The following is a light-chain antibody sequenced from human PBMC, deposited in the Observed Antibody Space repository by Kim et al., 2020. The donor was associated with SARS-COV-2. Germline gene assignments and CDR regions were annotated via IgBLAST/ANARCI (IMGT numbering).Light chain of an antibody. CDR2: LNSDGSH. CDR3: QTWGTGNWV. J-gene: IGLJ3*02. V-gene: IGLV4-69*01. Sequence: SVKPTCTLTSGHSSYAIAWHQQQPEKGPRYLMKLNSDGSHSKGDGIPDRFSGSSSGAERYLTISSLQSEDEADYYCQTWGTGNWVFGGGTQLTVL. CDR1: SGHSSYA.